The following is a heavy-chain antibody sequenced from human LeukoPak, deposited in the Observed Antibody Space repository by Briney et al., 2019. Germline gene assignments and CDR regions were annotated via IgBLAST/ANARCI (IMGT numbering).Heavy chain of an antibody. D-gene: IGHD6-19*01. Sequence: PGGSLRLSCAASGLTFSSYSMTWVRQAPGKGLEWVSSISSSSSYIYYADSVKGRFTISRDNAKNSLYLQMNSLRAEDTAVYYCARDLRLVLTVGGGNWFDPWGRGTLVTVSS. J-gene: IGHJ5*02. CDR1: GLTFSSYS. CDR2: ISSSSSYI. V-gene: IGHV3-21*01. CDR3: ARDLRLVLTVGGGNWFDP.